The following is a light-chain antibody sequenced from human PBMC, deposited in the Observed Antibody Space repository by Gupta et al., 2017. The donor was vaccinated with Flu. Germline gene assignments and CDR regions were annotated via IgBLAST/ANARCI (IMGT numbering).Light chain of an antibody. CDR2: GNS. CDR1: SSNVVSNN. J-gene: IGLJ1*01. Sequence: VPISCSGSSSNVVSNNVNWYLQVPGTAPKLLIYGNSERPSGVPARFSGSKSGTSASLAISGLQSEDEADYYCAAWDDSLTGHYVFGSGTTVTVL. V-gene: IGLV1-44*01. CDR3: AAWDDSLTGHYV.